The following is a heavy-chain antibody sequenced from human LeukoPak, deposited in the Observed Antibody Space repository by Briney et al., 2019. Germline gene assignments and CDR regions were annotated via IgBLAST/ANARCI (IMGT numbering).Heavy chain of an antibody. J-gene: IGHJ2*01. Sequence: KASETLSLTCTVSGGSISGYYWSWIRQPAGKGLEWIAYIYYSGSTSYNPSLNSRVTISLDTSKNQLSLKLNSVTAADAAVYYCARLGSASWYFDLWGRGSLVTVSS. CDR1: GGSISGYY. V-gene: IGHV4-59*01. D-gene: IGHD3-10*01. CDR3: ARLGSASWYFDL. CDR2: IYYSGST.